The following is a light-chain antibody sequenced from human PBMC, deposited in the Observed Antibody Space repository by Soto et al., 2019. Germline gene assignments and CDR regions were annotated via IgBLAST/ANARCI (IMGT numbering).Light chain of an antibody. CDR3: SSYTSSSTPL. J-gene: IGLJ2*01. V-gene: IGLV2-14*01. Sequence: QSALTQPASVSGSPGQSITISCTGTSSDVGGYNYVSWHQQHPGKAPKLMIYDVSNRPSGVSNRFSGSKSGNTASLTISGLQAEDEADYYCSSYTSSSTPLFGGGTKLTVL. CDR1: SSDVGGYNY. CDR2: DVS.